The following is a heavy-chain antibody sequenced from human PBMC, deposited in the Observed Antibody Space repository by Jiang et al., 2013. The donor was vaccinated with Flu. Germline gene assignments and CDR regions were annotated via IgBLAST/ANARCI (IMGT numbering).Heavy chain of an antibody. V-gene: IGHV6-1*01. J-gene: IGHJ3*02. CDR3: ARDGSGSYSPDAFDI. D-gene: IGHD3-10*01. CDR1: GDSVASNTAT. Sequence: SQTLSLTCAISGDSVASNTATWNWIRQSPSRGLEWLGRTYYRSKWYEDYAISVESRITIDPDTSKNQFSLQLNSVTPEDTAVYYCARDGSGSYSPDAFDIWGQGTMVTVSS. CDR2: TYYRSKWYE.